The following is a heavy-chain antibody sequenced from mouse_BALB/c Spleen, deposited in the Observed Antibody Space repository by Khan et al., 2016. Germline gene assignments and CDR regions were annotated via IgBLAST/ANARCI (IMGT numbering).Heavy chain of an antibody. Sequence: EVKLLESGGGLVQPGGSLKLSCAASGFDFSRYWMSWVRQAPGKGLEWIGEINQESSTINYTPFLKDKFIISRDNAKNTLYLQMSKVRSEDTALYYCASAGYYGYLAYWGQGTLVTVSA. V-gene: IGHV4-1*02. CDR3: ASAGYYGYLAY. CDR1: GFDFSRYW. CDR2: INQESSTI. J-gene: IGHJ3*01. D-gene: IGHD1-1*01.